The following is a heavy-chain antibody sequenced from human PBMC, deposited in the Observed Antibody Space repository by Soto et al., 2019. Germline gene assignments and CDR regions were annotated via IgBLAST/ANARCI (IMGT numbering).Heavy chain of an antibody. Sequence: ASVKVSCKASGYTFTSYAMHWVRQAPGQRLEWMGWINAGNGNTKYSQKFQGRVTITRDTSASTAYMELSSLRSEDTAVYYCATYLQIRNWFDPWGQGTLVTVSS. D-gene: IGHD4-4*01. CDR3: ATYLQIRNWFDP. CDR2: INAGNGNT. CDR1: GYTFTSYA. J-gene: IGHJ5*02. V-gene: IGHV1-3*01.